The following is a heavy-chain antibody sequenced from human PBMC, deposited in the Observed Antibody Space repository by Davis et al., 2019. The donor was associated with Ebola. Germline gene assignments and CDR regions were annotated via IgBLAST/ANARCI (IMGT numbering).Heavy chain of an antibody. V-gene: IGHV1-2*02. CDR1: GYTFTSYD. CDR2: INPNSGGT. D-gene: IGHD6-19*01. J-gene: IGHJ4*02. CDR3: ARDMGGSGPTPFDY. Sequence: ASVKVSCKASGYTFTSYDINWVRQAPGQGLEWMGWINPNSGGTNYAQKFQGRVTMTRDTSISTAYMELSRLRSDDTAVYYCARDMGGSGPTPFDYWGQGTLVTVSS.